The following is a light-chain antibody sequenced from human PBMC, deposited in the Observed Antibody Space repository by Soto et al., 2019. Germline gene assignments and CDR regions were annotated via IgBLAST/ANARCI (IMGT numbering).Light chain of an antibody. V-gene: IGLV1-44*01. J-gene: IGLJ1*01. CDR2: SND. Sequence: QSVLTQPPSASGTPGQRVTISCSGSSSNIGNNPVNWYQQLPGTAPKLLIYSNDHRPSGVPDRFSGSKSGTSASLAISGLQSEDEADYYCAAWDDSLNGQVFGTGTKVTVL. CDR1: SSNIGNNP. CDR3: AAWDDSLNGQV.